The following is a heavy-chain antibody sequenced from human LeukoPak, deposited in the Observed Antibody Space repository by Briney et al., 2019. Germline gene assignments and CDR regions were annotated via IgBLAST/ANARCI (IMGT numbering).Heavy chain of an antibody. J-gene: IGHJ6*03. CDR3: ARLEYCSSTSCSPYHYYYMDV. CDR1: GGSISSYY. D-gene: IGHD2-2*01. Sequence: SETLSLTCTVSGGSISSYYWSWIRQPPGKGLEWIGYIYYSGSTNYNPSLKSRVTISVDTSKNQFSLKLSSVTAADTAVYYCARLEYCSSTSCSPYHYYYMDVWGKGTTVTISS. CDR2: IYYSGST. V-gene: IGHV4-59*01.